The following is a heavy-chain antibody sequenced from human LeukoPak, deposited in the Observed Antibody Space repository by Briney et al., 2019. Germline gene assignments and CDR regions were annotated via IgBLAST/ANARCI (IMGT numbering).Heavy chain of an antibody. CDR2: ISSSSSYI. V-gene: IGHV3-21*01. Sequence: GGTLRLSCAAFGFTFSSFGMSWVRQAPGKGLEWVSSISSSSSYIYYADSVKGRFTISRDNAKNSLYLQMNSLRAEDTAVYYCARGVRDGYKALDYWGQGTLVTVSS. CDR3: ARGVRDGYKALDY. J-gene: IGHJ4*02. CDR1: GFTFSSFG. D-gene: IGHD5-24*01.